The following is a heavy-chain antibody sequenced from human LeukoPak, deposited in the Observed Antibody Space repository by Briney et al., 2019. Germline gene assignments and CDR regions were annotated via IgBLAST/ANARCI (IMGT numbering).Heavy chain of an antibody. CDR3: AREASSGSYQYYFDY. D-gene: IGHD3-10*01. J-gene: IGHJ4*02. V-gene: IGHV4-59*01. CDR1: GGSISSYY. CDR2: IYYSGST. Sequence: PSETLSLTCTVSGGSISSYYWSWIRQPPGKGLGLIGYIYYSGSTNYNPSLKSRVTISVDTPKNQFSLKLSSVTAADTAVYYCAREASSGSYQYYFDYWRQGTLVTVSS.